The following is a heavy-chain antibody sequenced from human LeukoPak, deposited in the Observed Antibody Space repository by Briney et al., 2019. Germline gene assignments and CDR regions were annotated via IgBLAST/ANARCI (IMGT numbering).Heavy chain of an antibody. CDR3: ASFYGSGN. J-gene: IGHJ4*02. D-gene: IGHD3-10*01. V-gene: IGHV1-2*02. CDR1: GGTFSSYA. CDR2: INPNSGGT. Sequence: GASVKVSCKASGGTFSSYAISWVRQAPGQGLEWMGWINPNSGGTNYAQKFQGRVTMTRDTSISTAYMELSRLRSDDTAVYYCASFYGSGNWGQGTLVTVSS.